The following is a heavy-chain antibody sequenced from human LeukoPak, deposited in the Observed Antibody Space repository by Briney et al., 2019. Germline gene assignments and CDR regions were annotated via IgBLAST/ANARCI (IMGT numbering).Heavy chain of an antibody. V-gene: IGHV4-4*02. CDR2: IYHSGST. J-gene: IGHJ3*02. D-gene: IGHD3/OR15-3a*01. Sequence: PSETLSLTCAVPGGSISRSNWWSWVRQPPGKGLEWIGEIYHSGSTKYNPSLKSRVTISVDTSKNQFSLKLSSVTAADTAVYYCARALDQDTGDAFDIWGQGTMVTVSS. CDR3: ARALDQDTGDAFDI. CDR1: GGSISRSNW.